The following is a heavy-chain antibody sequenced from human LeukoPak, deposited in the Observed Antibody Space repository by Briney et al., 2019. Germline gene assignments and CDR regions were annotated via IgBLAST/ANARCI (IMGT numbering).Heavy chain of an antibody. J-gene: IGHJ4*02. D-gene: IGHD3-10*01. CDR2: IWYDGSNK. CDR3: ARDSANYGSGSQGY. V-gene: IGHV3-33*01. Sequence: PGGSLRLSCAASGFTFSSYGMHWVRQAPGKGLEWVAVIWYDGSNKYNADSVKGRFTISRDNSKNTLYLQMNSLRAEDTAVYYCARDSANYGSGSQGYWGQGTLVTVSS. CDR1: GFTFSSYG.